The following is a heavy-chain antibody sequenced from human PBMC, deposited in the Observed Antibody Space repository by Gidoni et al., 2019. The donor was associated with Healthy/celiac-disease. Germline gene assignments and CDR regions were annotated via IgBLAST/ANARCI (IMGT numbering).Heavy chain of an antibody. CDR2: IYYSGRT. CDR3: ARHAGYDILTGYFPYYFDY. Sequence: QLQLQESGPGLVKPSETLSLTCTVSSGSIRSSSYYWGWIRQPPWKGLEWIGSIYYSGRTYYNPSLKSRVTISVDTSKNQFSLKLSSVTAADTAVYYCARHAGYDILTGYFPYYFDYWGQGTLVTVSS. V-gene: IGHV4-39*01. D-gene: IGHD3-9*01. J-gene: IGHJ4*02. CDR1: SGSIRSSSYY.